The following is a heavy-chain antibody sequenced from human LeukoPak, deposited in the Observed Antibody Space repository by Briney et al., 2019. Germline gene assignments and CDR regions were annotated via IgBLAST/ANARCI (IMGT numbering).Heavy chain of an antibody. D-gene: IGHD3-22*01. CDR2: MSPNSGNT. Sequence: ASVKVSCKASGYTFTSYDINWVRQATGQGLEWMGWMSPNSGNTGYAQKFQGRVTMTRNTSISTAYMELSSLRSEDTAVYYCARGPKYYYDSSGYYYDYYYCGMDVWGQGTTVTVSS. J-gene: IGHJ6*02. CDR3: ARGPKYYYDSSGYYYDYYYCGMDV. V-gene: IGHV1-8*01. CDR1: GYTFTSYD.